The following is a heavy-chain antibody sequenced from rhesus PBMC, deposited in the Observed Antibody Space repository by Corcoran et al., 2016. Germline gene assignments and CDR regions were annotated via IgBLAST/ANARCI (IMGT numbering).Heavy chain of an antibody. Sequence: QVQLQESGPGLVKPSETLSLTCAVSGGSISDSYYWNWIRQPPGKGLEWIGNIHVNSASTDYNPALKSRVTISKDTSKNQCFVKLSSVTAADTAVYYCARVISGNFDYWGQGVLVTVSS. J-gene: IGHJ4*01. CDR1: GGSISDSYY. CDR2: IHVNSAST. D-gene: IGHD3-22*01. V-gene: IGHV4S9*01. CDR3: ARVISGNFDY.